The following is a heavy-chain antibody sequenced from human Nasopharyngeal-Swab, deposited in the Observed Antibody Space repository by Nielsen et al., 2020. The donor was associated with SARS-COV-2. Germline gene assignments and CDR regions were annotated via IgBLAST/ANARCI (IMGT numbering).Heavy chain of an antibody. J-gene: IGHJ4*02. CDR3: ARVRDTVAAYYFDY. CDR1: GFTFSDHY. Sequence: GRSLRLSCAASGFTFSDHYMDWVRQAAGKGLEWVGRTRNKANSYTTEYAASVKGRFTISRDDSKNSLYLQMNSLKTEDTAVYYCARVRDTVAAYYFDYWGQGTLVTVSS. V-gene: IGHV3-72*01. D-gene: IGHD6-19*01. CDR2: TRNKANSYTT.